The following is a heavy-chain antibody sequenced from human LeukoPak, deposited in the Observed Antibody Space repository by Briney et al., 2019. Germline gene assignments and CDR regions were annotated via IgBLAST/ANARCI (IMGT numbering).Heavy chain of an antibody. J-gene: IGHJ3*02. D-gene: IGHD6-19*01. Sequence: GGSLRLSCAASGFTFSSYGMHWVRQAPGKGLEWVAVISYDGSNKYYADSVKGRFTISRDNSKNTLYLQMNSLRAEDTAVYYCARVGAVAASWAFDIWGQGTMVTVSS. CDR1: GFTFSSYG. CDR3: ARVGAVAASWAFDI. CDR2: ISYDGSNK. V-gene: IGHV3-30*03.